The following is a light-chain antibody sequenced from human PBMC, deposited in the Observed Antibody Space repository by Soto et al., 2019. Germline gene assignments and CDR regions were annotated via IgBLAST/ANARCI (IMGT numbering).Light chain of an antibody. Sequence: QSALTEPASVSGSPGQSITISCTGTSSDVGGYNYVSWYQQHPGKAPQLMIYYVSNRPSGVSNRFSGSKSCNTASLTLSGLQAEDEADYYRSSYTSSSTPYVFGAGTKVTVL. CDR3: SSYTSSSTPYV. CDR2: YVS. CDR1: SSDVGGYNY. J-gene: IGLJ1*01. V-gene: IGLV2-14*01.